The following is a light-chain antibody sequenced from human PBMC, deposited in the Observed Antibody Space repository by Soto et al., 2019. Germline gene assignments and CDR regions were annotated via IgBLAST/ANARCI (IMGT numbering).Light chain of an antibody. CDR2: GAS. Sequence: EIVLTQSPGTLSLSPGERATLSCRASQSVSSSYLAWYQQKPGQAPRLLIYGASTRATGIPARFSGSGSETEFTLTISSLKSEDFAVYYCQQYHNWPPKYTFGQGTKVDIK. CDR3: QQYHNWPPKYT. V-gene: IGKV3-15*01. CDR1: QSVSSSY. J-gene: IGKJ2*01.